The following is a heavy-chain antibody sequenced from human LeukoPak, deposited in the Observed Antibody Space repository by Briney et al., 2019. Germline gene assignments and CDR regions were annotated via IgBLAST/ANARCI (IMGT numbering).Heavy chain of an antibody. V-gene: IGHV1-69*06. D-gene: IGHD5-18*01. CDR3: ARDRGEYSYGYPLYYYYYMDV. CDR1: GGTFSSYA. CDR2: IIPIFGTA. Sequence: ASVKVSCKASGGTFSSYAISWVRQAPGQGLEWMGGIIPIFGTANYAQKFQGRVTITADKSTSTAYMELSSLRSEDTAVYYCARDRGEYSYGYPLYYYYYMDVWGKGTTVTVSS. J-gene: IGHJ6*03.